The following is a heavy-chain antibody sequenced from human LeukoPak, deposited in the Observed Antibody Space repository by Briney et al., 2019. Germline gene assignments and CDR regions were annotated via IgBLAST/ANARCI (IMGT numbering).Heavy chain of an antibody. CDR2: MNPNSGDT. J-gene: IGHJ4*02. V-gene: IGHV1-8*01. D-gene: IGHD3-16*01. Sequence: ASVKVSCKASGYTFTNYDINWVRQAAGQGLEWMGWMNPNSGDTGYVEKFQGRVTMTRDTSMNTAYMELSSLRSEDTAEYYCTRSGFGGGVHFDYWGQGTPVTVSS. CDR1: GYTFTNYD. CDR3: TRSGFGGGVHFDY.